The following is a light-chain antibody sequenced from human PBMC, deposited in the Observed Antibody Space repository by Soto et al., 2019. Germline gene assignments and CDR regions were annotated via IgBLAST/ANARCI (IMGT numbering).Light chain of an antibody. J-gene: IGKJ5*01. CDR1: QSVSSY. V-gene: IGKV3-15*01. Sequence: EIVMTQSPATLSLSPGERATLSCRASQSVSSYLAWYQQKPGQAPRLLIYGASNRATGIPARFSGSGSGTDFTLTISSLHSEDLAVYYCQQYNNWPITFGQGTRLEIK. CDR3: QQYNNWPIT. CDR2: GAS.